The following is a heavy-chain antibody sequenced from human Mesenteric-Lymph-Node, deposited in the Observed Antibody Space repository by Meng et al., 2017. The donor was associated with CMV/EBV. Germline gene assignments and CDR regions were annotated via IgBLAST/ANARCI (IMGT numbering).Heavy chain of an antibody. V-gene: IGHV3-7*01. J-gene: IGHJ4*02. CDR2: IKQDGSEK. CDR1: GFTFSNYW. Sequence: GGSLRLSCAASGFTFSNYWMTWVRQAPGKGLEWVANIKQDGSEKYYVDSVKGRFTISRDNAKNSLYLQMNRMRAEDTAVYYCARGAGRTLSSWGQGTLVTVSS. CDR3: ARGAGRTLSS.